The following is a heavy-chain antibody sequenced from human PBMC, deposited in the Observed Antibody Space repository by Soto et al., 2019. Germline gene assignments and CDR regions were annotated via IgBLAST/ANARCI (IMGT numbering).Heavy chain of an antibody. CDR3: ATLLVVVVAATSRFDP. J-gene: IGHJ5*02. CDR1: GGSISSGGYY. D-gene: IGHD2-15*01. V-gene: IGHV4-39*01. CDR2: IYYSGST. Sequence: PSETLSLTCTVSGGSISSGGYYWGWIRQPPGKGLEWIGSIYYSGSTYYNPSLKSRVTISVDTSKNQFSLKLSSVTAADTAVYYCATLLVVVVAATSRFDPWGQGTLVTVSS.